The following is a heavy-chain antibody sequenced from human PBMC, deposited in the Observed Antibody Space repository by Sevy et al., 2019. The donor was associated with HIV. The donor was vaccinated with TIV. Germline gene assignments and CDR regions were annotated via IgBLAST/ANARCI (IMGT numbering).Heavy chain of an antibody. D-gene: IGHD6-13*01. Sequence: GGSLRLSCSASGFTFSSYAMHWVRQAPGKGLEYVSAISSNGGSTCYADSVKGRFTISRDNSKNTLYLQMSSLRAEDTPVYYCVKCRSPLVRVGPIDPWGQGTLVTVSS. CDR1: GFTFSSYA. J-gene: IGHJ5*02. CDR3: VKCRSPLVRVGPIDP. V-gene: IGHV3-64D*06. CDR2: ISSNGGST.